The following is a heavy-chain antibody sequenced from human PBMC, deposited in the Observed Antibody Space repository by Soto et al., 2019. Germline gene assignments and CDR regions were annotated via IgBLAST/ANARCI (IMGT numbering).Heavy chain of an antibody. CDR1: GASVSSYY. J-gene: IGHJ5*02. CDR2: IYYIGAY. Sequence: QVQLQQSGPGLVRPSETLSLSCSVSGASVSSYYWSWVRQPPGKGLEWIGYIYYIGAYNDNPSLKSRVTISVDTSKNQFSLKLTSVTAADTAVYYCARTPETRDGLDPWGQGTLVTVSS. D-gene: IGHD1-7*01. CDR3: ARTPETRDGLDP. V-gene: IGHV4-59*02.